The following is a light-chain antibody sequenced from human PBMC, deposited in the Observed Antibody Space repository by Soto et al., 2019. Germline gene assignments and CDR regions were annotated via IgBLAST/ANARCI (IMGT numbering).Light chain of an antibody. CDR1: QGISSS. CDR3: EKDDSSHFT. J-gene: IGKJ3*01. CDR2: AAS. Sequence: DIQMTQSPSSLSASVGDRVTITCRASQGISSSLAWYQQKPGKVPKLLMYAASTLQSGAPSRFSGSGSGTDFTLTISSLQPEDVATYDCEKDDSSHFTFGTRTKVDSK. V-gene: IGKV1-27*01.